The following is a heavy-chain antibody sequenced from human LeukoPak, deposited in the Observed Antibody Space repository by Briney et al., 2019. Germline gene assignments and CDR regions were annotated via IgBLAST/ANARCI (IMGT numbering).Heavy chain of an antibody. CDR1: GGSISSSSTDY. Sequence: SETLSLTCTVSGGSISSSSTDYWGWIRQPPGKGLEWIGSINYSGSTYYNPSLKSRVTISVDTSKNQFSLKLSSVTAADTAVYYCARHSQLDYWGQGTLVTVSS. J-gene: IGHJ4*02. V-gene: IGHV4-39*01. CDR3: ARHSQLDY. CDR2: INYSGST.